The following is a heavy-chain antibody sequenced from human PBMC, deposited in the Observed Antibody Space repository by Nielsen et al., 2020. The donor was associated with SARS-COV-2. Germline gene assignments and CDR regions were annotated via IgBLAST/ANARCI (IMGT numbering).Heavy chain of an antibody. J-gene: IGHJ6*02. D-gene: IGHD3-10*01. CDR1: GGTFSSYA. CDR3: ARDSFVTMVRGVMKYYYYGMDV. Sequence: SVKVSCKASGGTFSSYAISWVRQAPGQGLEWMGGIIPIFGTANYAQKLQGRVTMTTDTSTSTAYMELRSLRSDDTAVYYCARDSFVTMVRGVMKYYYYGMDVWGQGTTVTVSS. V-gene: IGHV1-69*05. CDR2: IIPIFGTA.